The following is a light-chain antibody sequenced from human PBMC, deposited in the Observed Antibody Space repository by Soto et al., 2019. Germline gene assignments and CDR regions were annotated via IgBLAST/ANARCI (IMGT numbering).Light chain of an antibody. V-gene: IGLV2-11*01. CDR3: CSYAGNSLWV. J-gene: IGLJ3*02. CDR1: SSDVGGSNF. Sequence: QSALTQPRSVSGSPGQSVTISCTGSSSDVGGSNFVSWYQQHTVKAPKLVIYDVSKRPSGVPDRFSGSKSGNTASLTISGLQAEDEADYYCCSYAGNSLWVFGGGTKVTFL. CDR2: DVS.